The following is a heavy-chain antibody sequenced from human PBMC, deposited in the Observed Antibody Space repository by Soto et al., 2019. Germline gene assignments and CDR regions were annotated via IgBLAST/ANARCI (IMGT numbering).Heavy chain of an antibody. CDR2: ISAYNGNT. Sequence: QVQLVQSGAEVKKPGASVKVSCKASGYTFTSYGISWVRQAPGQGLEWMGRISAYNGNTNYAQKLQGRVTMTTDTSTSTAYMELRSLRSDDTAVYYCARLHDYGDYFYYYYYMDVWGKGTTVTVSS. CDR1: GYTFTSYG. D-gene: IGHD4-17*01. CDR3: ARLHDYGDYFYYYYYMDV. J-gene: IGHJ6*03. V-gene: IGHV1-18*01.